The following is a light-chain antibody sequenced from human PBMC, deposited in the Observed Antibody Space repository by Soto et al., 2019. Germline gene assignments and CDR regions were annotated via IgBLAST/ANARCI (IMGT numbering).Light chain of an antibody. V-gene: IGKV3-15*01. Sequence: EIVMTQSPATLSVSPGERATLSCRASQRVSRNLAWYQQKPGQAPRLLIYGASTSATGIPASFSGSGSCTAFTLPISSLQSPDFSVYYCQQYNNWHSGTFGGGTKVDIK. CDR3: QQYNNWHSGT. J-gene: IGKJ4*01. CDR1: QRVSRN. CDR2: GAS.